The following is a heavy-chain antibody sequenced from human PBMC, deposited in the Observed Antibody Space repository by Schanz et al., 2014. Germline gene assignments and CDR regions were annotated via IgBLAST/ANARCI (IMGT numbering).Heavy chain of an antibody. J-gene: IGHJ4*02. D-gene: IGHD2-15*01. CDR2: INHGGST. CDR3: ARDRGYCSGWSCLTFDY. Sequence: QVQLQESGPGLVKPSGTLSLTCAVSGASISSSNWWSWIRQPPGKGLEWIAAINHGGSTNYNPSHKRRFTRTVDTSKNQFSLKLRLETAADTAVDYCARDRGYCSGWSCLTFDYWGQGTLVTVSS. V-gene: IGHV4-4*02. CDR1: GASISSSNW.